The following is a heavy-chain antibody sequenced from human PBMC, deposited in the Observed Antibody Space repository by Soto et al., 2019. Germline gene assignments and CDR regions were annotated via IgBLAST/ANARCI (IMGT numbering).Heavy chain of an antibody. CDR3: ARQRTVYFARPGDWLDP. J-gene: IGHJ5*02. CDR2: IYYSGNI. CDR1: GASISSADYF. Sequence: QVQLQESGPGLVKPSQTLSLTCTVSGASISSADYFWSWIRQPPGQGLEWIGYIYYSGNIFYNPSLDSRVTISVDTSTNQFSLKLTSVTAADTAGYYWARQRTVYFARPGDWLDPWGQGTLVTVSS. V-gene: IGHV4-30-4*01. D-gene: IGHD3-9*01.